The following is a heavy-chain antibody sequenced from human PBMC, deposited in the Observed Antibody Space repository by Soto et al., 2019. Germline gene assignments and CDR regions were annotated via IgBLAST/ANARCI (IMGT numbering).Heavy chain of an antibody. Sequence: QVQLVQSGAEVKKPGASVKVSCKTSGYTFTNYGISWVRQAPGQGPEWMGWISGYNGNTNYAQKHQGRVTMTTDTSTSPAYMELRSLRSDDTAVYYCARWGSSWSAEYYQHWGQGTLVIVSS. CDR3: ARWGSSWSAEYYQH. CDR2: ISGYNGNT. D-gene: IGHD6-13*01. CDR1: GYTFTNYG. V-gene: IGHV1-18*01. J-gene: IGHJ1*01.